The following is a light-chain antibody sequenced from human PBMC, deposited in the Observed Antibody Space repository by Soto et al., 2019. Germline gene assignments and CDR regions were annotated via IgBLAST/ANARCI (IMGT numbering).Light chain of an antibody. J-gene: IGLJ1*01. CDR3: SSYTSSTPRV. CDR1: SSDVGFYNY. CDR2: DVT. V-gene: IGLV2-14*03. Sequence: QSALTQPASVSGSPGQSITITCTGTSSDVGFYNYVSWYQHHPGKAPKLMIYDVTNRPSGVSSRFSGSKSGTTAALTISGLQAEDEADYYCSSYTSSTPRVFGTGTKLTVL.